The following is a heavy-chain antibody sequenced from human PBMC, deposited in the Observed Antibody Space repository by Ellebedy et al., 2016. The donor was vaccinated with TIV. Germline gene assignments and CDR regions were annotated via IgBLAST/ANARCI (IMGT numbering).Heavy chain of an antibody. CDR1: GGSISSSNW. V-gene: IGHV4-4*02. Sequence: SETLSLXXAVSGGSISSSNWWSWVRQPPGKGLEWIGEIYHSGSTNYNPSLKSRVTISVDKSKNQFSLKLSSVTAADTAVYYCARVSGYEPLFDYWGQGTLVTVSS. CDR3: ARVSGYEPLFDY. CDR2: IYHSGST. D-gene: IGHD3-22*01. J-gene: IGHJ4*02.